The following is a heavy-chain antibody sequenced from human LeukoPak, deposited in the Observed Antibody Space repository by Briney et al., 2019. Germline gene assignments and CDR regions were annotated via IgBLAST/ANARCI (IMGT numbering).Heavy chain of an antibody. Sequence: ASVKVSCKPSRYTFTIYYMHWVRQAPGQGLEWMGIINPSGGSTSYAQKFQGRVTMTRDTSTGTVYMELSSLRSHDTGVYYCAIEKSNIIVVVAATLFDYWGQGTLVTVSS. CDR1: RYTFTIYY. CDR2: INPSGGST. V-gene: IGHV1-46*01. D-gene: IGHD2-15*01. J-gene: IGHJ4*02. CDR3: AIEKSNIIVVVAATLFDY.